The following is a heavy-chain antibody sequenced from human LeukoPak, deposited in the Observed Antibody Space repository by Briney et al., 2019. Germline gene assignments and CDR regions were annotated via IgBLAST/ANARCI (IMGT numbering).Heavy chain of an antibody. CDR2: ISGSGGST. CDR3: AKVLGAVAGTNYFDY. D-gene: IGHD6-19*01. V-gene: IGHV3-23*01. J-gene: IGHJ4*02. CDR1: GFTFSSYW. Sequence: GGSLRLSCAASGFTFSSYWMSWFRQAPGKGLEWVSAISGSGGSTYYADSVKGRFTISRDNSKNTLYLQMNSLRAEDTAVYYCAKVLGAVAGTNYFDYWGQGTLVTVSS.